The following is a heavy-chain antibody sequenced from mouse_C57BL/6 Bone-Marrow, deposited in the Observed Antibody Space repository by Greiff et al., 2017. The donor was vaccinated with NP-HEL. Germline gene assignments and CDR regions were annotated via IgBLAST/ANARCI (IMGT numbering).Heavy chain of an antibody. Sequence: QVQLKQPGAELVMPGASVKLSCKASGYTFTSYWMHWVKQRPGQGLEWIGEIDPSDSYTNYNQKFKGKSTLTVDKSSSTAYMQLSSLTSEDSAVYYCARQGITTVPYWYFDVWGTGTTVTVSS. D-gene: IGHD1-1*01. CDR2: IDPSDSYT. J-gene: IGHJ1*03. CDR1: GYTFTSYW. CDR3: ARQGITTVPYWYFDV. V-gene: IGHV1-69*01.